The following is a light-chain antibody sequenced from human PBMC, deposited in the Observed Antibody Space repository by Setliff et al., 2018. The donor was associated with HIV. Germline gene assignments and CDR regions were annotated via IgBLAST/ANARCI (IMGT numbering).Light chain of an antibody. CDR2: EDS. CDR3: QSYDSSNHVI. CDR1: SGNIATNY. Sequence: NFMLTQPHSVSESPGKTVTISCTRSSGNIATNYVQWYQQRPGSSPIIVISEDSQRPSGVPDRFSGSIDSSSNSASLTISGLKTEDEADYYCQSYDSSNHVIFGGGTQLTVL. J-gene: IGLJ2*01. V-gene: IGLV6-57*01.